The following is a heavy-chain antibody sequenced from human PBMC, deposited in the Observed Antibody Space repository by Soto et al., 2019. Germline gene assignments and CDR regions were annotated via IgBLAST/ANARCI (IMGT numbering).Heavy chain of an antibody. CDR3: ATLEYSSSGHFQH. V-gene: IGHV1-46*01. Sequence: QVQLVQSGAEVKKPGASVKVSCKASGYTFTSYYMHWVRQAPGQGLEWMGIINPSGGSTSYAQKCQGGGTMTRDTSTSTVYMELSSLRSEDTAVYYCATLEYSSSGHFQHWGQGTLVTVSS. CDR2: INPSGGST. CDR1: GYTFTSYY. J-gene: IGHJ1*01. D-gene: IGHD6-6*01.